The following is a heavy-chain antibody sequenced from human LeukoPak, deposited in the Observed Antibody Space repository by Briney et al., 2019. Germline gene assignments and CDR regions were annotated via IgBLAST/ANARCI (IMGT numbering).Heavy chain of an antibody. D-gene: IGHD3-10*01. CDR3: ARDRAGGYYYGSGSYGPWWFDP. Sequence: GGSLRLSCAASGFTFSIYSMNWVRQAPGKGLEWVSSISSSSSYIYYADSVKGRFTISRDNSKNTLYLQMNSLRAEDTAVYYCARDRAGGYYYGSGSYGPWWFDPWGQGTLVTVSS. J-gene: IGHJ5*02. CDR2: ISSSSSYI. CDR1: GFTFSIYS. V-gene: IGHV3-21*01.